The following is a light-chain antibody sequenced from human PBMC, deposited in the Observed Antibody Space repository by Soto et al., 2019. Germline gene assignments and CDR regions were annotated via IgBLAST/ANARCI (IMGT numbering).Light chain of an antibody. CDR3: QHYNSYSEA. Sequence: DRVTITCRASQTISTWMAWYQHKPGKAPKLLIYAASSLQTGVPSRFSGSRSGTDFALTISSLQPDDFATYYCQHYNSYSEAFGQGTKVDIK. CDR2: AAS. J-gene: IGKJ1*01. CDR1: QTISTW. V-gene: IGKV1-5*01.